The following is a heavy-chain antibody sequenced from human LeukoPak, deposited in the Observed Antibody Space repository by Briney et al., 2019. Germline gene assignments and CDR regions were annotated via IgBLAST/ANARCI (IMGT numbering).Heavy chain of an antibody. CDR1: GFTCSSYE. CDR3: ATYYGDFDY. Sequence: GGSLRLSCAASGFTCSSYEMDWVRQAPGKGLEWVSYISSSGSTIYYADSVKGRFTISRDNAKNSLYLQMNSLRAEDTAVYYCATYYGDFDYWGQGTLVTVSS. CDR2: ISSSGSTI. D-gene: IGHD4-17*01. V-gene: IGHV3-48*03. J-gene: IGHJ4*02.